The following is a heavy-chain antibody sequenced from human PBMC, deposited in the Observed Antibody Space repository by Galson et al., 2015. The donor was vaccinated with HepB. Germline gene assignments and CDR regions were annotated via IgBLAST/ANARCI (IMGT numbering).Heavy chain of an antibody. CDR2: IWYDGSNK. V-gene: IGHV3-33*01. CDR3: ARDSIAVAGMLGYYHYYGMDV. J-gene: IGHJ6*02. Sequence: SLRLSCAASGFTFSSYGMHWVRQAPGKGLEWVAVIWYDGSNKYYADSVKGRFTISRDNSKNTLYLQMNSLRAEDTAVYYCARDSIAVAGMLGYYHYYGMDVWGQGTTVTVSS. CDR1: GFTFSSYG. D-gene: IGHD6-19*01.